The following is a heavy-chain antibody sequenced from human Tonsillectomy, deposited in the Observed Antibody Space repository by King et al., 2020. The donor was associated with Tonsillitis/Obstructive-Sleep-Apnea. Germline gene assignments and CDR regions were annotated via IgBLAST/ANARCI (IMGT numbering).Heavy chain of an antibody. V-gene: IGHV3-30*18. CDR3: AKDFLWSGGLLRPSPGMDV. Sequence: VQLVESGGGVVQPGRSLRLSCAASGFTFITFGMHWVRQAPGKGLEWVAVISYDGSNKYYADSVKGRFTISRDNSKNTLYLQMNSLRAEDTAVYYCAKDFLWSGGLLRPSPGMDVWGQGTTVTVSS. D-gene: IGHD3-10*01. CDR2: ISYDGSNK. CDR1: GFTFITFG. J-gene: IGHJ6*02.